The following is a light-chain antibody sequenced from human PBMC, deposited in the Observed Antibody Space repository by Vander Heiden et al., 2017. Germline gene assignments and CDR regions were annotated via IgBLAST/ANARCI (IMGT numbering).Light chain of an antibody. V-gene: IGLV4-69*02. Sequence: QLVLTQSPSASASLGASLTLTCTLSSGHRSYAIAWHQQQPEKGPRYLMKLNSDGSHSKGDGIPDRFSGSSSGAERYLTISSLQSEDEADYYCQTWGTGTQGVVFGGGTKLTVL. J-gene: IGLJ2*01. CDR2: LNSDGSH. CDR3: QTWGTGTQGVV. CDR1: SGHRSYA.